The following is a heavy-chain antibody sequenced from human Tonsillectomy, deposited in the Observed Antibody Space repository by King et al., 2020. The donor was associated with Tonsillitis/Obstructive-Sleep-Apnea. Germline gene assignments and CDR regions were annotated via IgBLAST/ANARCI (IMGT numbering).Heavy chain of an antibody. D-gene: IGHD2-2*01. J-gene: IGHJ6*03. CDR1: GGTFSSYA. CDR2: IIPIFGTA. Sequence: QLVQSGAEVKKPGSSVKVSCKASGGTFSSYAISWVRQAPGQGLEWMGGIIPIFGTANYAQKFQGRVTITADESTSTAYMELSSLRSEDTAVYYCAAGGGYCSSTSCYENIYYYYYMDVWGKGTTVTVSS. CDR3: AAGGGYCSSTSCYENIYYYYYMDV. V-gene: IGHV1-69*01.